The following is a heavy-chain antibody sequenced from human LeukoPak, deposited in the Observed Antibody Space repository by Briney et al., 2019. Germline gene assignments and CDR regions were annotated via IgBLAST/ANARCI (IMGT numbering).Heavy chain of an antibody. D-gene: IGHD1-26*01. J-gene: IGHJ6*02. CDR2: ISGSGGST. CDR3: AKVGNSGSYRYYYYYGMDV. V-gene: IGHV3-23*01. CDR1: GFTFDDYA. Sequence: GGSLRLSCAASGFTFDDYAMHWVRQAPGKGLEWVSAISGSGGSTYYADSVKGRFTISRDNSKNTLYLQMNSLRAEDTAVYYCAKVGNSGSYRYYYYYGMDVWGQGTTVTVSS.